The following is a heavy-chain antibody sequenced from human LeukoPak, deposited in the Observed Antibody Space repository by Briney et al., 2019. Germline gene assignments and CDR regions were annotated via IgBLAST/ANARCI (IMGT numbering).Heavy chain of an antibody. J-gene: IGHJ4*02. Sequence: GASVKVSCKASGYTFTSYGISWVRQAPGQGLEWMGWINPNSGGTNYAQKFQGRVTMTRDTSISTAYMELSRLRSDDTAVYYCARDGNYYDSSGYYYWGQGTLVTVSS. D-gene: IGHD3-22*01. CDR1: GYTFTSYG. V-gene: IGHV1-2*02. CDR2: INPNSGGT. CDR3: ARDGNYYDSSGYYY.